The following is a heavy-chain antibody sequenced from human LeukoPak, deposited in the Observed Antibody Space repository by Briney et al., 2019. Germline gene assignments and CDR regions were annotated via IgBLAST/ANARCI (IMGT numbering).Heavy chain of an antibody. CDR2: VSYDGKHN. V-gene: IGHV3-30*04. D-gene: IGHD6-19*01. CDR1: GFTFSSYA. CDR3: ANGMSLWASAVAGKWGGFDY. J-gene: IGHJ4*02. Sequence: GGSLRLSCAASGFTFSSYAMHWVRQAPGRGLEWVASVSYDGKHNYYADSVKGRFTISRDNSHNTLDLQMNSLRVEDTAVYYCANGMSLWASAVAGKWGGFDYWGQGTLVTVSS.